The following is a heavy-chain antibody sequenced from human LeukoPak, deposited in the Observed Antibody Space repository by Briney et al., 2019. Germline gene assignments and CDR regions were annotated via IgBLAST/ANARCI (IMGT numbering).Heavy chain of an antibody. J-gene: IGHJ4*02. V-gene: IGHV3-23*01. CDR1: GFTFSSYA. CDR3: ARDRFFDY. Sequence: GSLRLSCAASGFTFSSYAMSWVRQAPGKGLEWVSVISGSGGSTYSADSVKGRFTISTDSSKNTLFLQMNGLRAEDTAVYYCARDRFFDYWGQGTLVTVSS. CDR2: ISGSGGST.